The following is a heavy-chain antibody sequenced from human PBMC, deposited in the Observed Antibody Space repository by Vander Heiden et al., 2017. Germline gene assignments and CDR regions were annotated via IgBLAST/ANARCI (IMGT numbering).Heavy chain of an antibody. D-gene: IGHD3-16*02. J-gene: IGHJ4*02. V-gene: IGHV3-48*01. CDR1: GFTFDTYS. CDR3: ARDAYRLTY. CDR2: ITGNSGTI. Sequence: EVHLVESGGDLVQPGGSLRLSCAASGFTFDTYSMNWVRQAPGKGLEGVSYITGNSGTIYYADSVKGRFTISRDNAKNTLYLQMDSLRAEDTAVYYCARDAYRLTYWGQGTLVTVSS.